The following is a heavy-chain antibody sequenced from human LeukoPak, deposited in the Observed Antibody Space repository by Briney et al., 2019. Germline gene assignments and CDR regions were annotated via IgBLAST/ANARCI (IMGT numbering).Heavy chain of an antibody. CDR3: ATARFITMVRGVMAGYYFDY. D-gene: IGHD3-10*01. CDR1: GYTLTELS. J-gene: IGHJ4*02. V-gene: IGHV1-24*01. Sequence: ASVTVSCKVSGYTLTELSMHWVRQAPGKGLEWMGGFYPEDGETIYAQKFQGRVTMTEDTSTDTAYMELSSLRSEDTAVYYCATARFITMVRGVMAGYYFDYWGQGTLVTVSS. CDR2: FYPEDGET.